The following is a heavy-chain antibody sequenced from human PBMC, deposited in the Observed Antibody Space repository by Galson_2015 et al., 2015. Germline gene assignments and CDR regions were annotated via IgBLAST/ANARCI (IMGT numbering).Heavy chain of an antibody. D-gene: IGHD5-18*01. Sequence: QSGAEVTKPGESLKISCTGSGYSFTTYWIGWVRQMPGKGLEWMGIIYPGDSETRYSPSFQGQVTISADKSINTAYLQWSSLKASDTAMYYCARGGFTYGDAFDIWGQGTMVTVSS. V-gene: IGHV5-51*03. CDR3: ARGGFTYGDAFDI. CDR2: IYPGDSET. J-gene: IGHJ3*02. CDR1: GYSFTTYW.